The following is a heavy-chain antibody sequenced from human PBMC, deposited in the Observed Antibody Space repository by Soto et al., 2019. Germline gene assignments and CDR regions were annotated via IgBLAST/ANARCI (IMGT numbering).Heavy chain of an antibody. CDR1: GFTFSSYG. CDR2: ISYDGSNK. J-gene: IGHJ6*02. D-gene: IGHD1-7*01. Sequence: GGSLRLSCAASGFTFSSYGMHWVRQAPGKGLEWVAVISYDGSNKYYADSVKGRFTISRDNSKNTLYLQMNSLRAEDTAVYYCAKWARRYNWNYVGLNVGFYFSDYYYGMDVWGQGTTVTVSS. V-gene: IGHV3-30*18. CDR3: AKWARRYNWNYVGLNVGFYFSDYYYGMDV.